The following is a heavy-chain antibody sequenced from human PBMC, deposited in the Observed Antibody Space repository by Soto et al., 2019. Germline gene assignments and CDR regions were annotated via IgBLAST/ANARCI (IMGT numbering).Heavy chain of an antibody. CDR1: GGSISIAAYY. D-gene: IGHD5-18*01. V-gene: IGHV4-31*03. J-gene: IGHJ4*02. CDR2: ISHSGST. Sequence: SETLSLTCTVSGGSISIAAYYWSWIRQHPGKGLEWIGYISHSGSTYYTPSLKSRVIISADTSKNQFSVNLTSVTAADTAVYYCAREYTYGSNFFDCWGQGALVTVSS. CDR3: AREYTYGSNFFDC.